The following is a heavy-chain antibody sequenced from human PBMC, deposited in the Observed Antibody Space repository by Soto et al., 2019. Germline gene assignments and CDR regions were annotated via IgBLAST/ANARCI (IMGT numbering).Heavy chain of an antibody. CDR2: ISGSGGST. J-gene: IGHJ4*02. D-gene: IGHD6-19*01. CDR3: AKDPVAVGLVGLYYFDY. CDR1: GFTFSSYA. Sequence: GALRLSCAASGFTFSSYAMSWVRQAPGKGLEWVSAISGSGGSTYYADSVKGRFTISRDNSKNTLYLQMNSLRAEDTAVYYCAKDPVAVGLVGLYYFDYWGQGTLVTVSS. V-gene: IGHV3-23*01.